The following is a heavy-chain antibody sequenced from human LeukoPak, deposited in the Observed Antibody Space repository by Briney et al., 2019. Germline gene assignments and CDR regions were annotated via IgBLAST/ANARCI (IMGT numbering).Heavy chain of an antibody. J-gene: IGHJ5*02. D-gene: IGHD2-2*01. CDR1: GGSISSYY. CDR2: IYTSGST. Sequence: SETLSLTCTVSGGSISSYYWSWIRQPAGKGLEWIGRIYTSGSTNYNPSLKSRVTMSVDTSKNQFSLKLSSVAAADTAVYYCARGDGVVVPAAIGGWFDPWGQGTLVTVSS. CDR3: ARGDGVVVPAAIGGWFDP. V-gene: IGHV4-4*07.